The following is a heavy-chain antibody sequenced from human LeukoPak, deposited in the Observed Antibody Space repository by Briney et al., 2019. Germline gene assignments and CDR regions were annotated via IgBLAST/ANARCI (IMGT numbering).Heavy chain of an antibody. CDR2: ISWNSGSI. V-gene: IGHV3-9*01. J-gene: IGHJ6*03. CDR3: AKGYCSSTSCRYDYYYMDV. CDR1: GFTFDDYA. Sequence: PGGSLRLSCAASGFTFDDYAMHWVRQAPGKGLEWVSGISWNSGSIGYADSVKGRFTSSRDNAKTSLYLQMNSLRAEDTALYYCAKGYCSSTSCRYDYYYMDVWGKGTTVTVSS. D-gene: IGHD2-2*01.